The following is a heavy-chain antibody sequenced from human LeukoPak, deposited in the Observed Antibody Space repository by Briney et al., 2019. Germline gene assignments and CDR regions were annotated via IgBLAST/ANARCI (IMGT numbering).Heavy chain of an antibody. D-gene: IGHD3-22*01. J-gene: IGHJ4*02. V-gene: IGHV3-48*03. CDR3: ARVSSYYYDSSGSPY. CDR1: GFTFSSYE. CDR2: ISSSGSTI. Sequence: PGGSLRLSCAASGFTFSSYEMNWVDQAPGKGLEWVSYISSSGSTIYYADSVKGRFTISRDNAKNSLDLQMNSLRAEDTAVYYCARVSSYYYDSSGSPYWGQGTLVTVSS.